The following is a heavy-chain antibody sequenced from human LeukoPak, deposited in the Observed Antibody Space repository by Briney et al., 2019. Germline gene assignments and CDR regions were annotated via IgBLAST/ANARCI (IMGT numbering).Heavy chain of an antibody. V-gene: IGHV3-23*01. D-gene: IGHD2-2*01. Sequence: GGSLRFSCAASGFTFSSYAMSWVRQAPGKGLEWVSAISGSGGSTYYADSVKGRFTISRDNSKNTLYLQMNSLRAEDTAVYYCAKGPYCSSTSCYFGYGMDVWGQGTTVTVSS. CDR2: ISGSGGST. CDR1: GFTFSSYA. CDR3: AKGPYCSSTSCYFGYGMDV. J-gene: IGHJ6*02.